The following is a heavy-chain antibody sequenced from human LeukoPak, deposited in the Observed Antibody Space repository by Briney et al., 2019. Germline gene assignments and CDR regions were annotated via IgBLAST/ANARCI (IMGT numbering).Heavy chain of an antibody. CDR2: ISYDGSNK. D-gene: IGHD5-12*01. CDR1: GFTFSSYG. J-gene: IGHJ6*02. V-gene: IGHV3-30*18. CDR3: AKSSPTNPLGMDV. Sequence: PGGSLRLSCAASGFTFSSYGMHWVRQAPGKGLEWVAVISYDGSNKYYADSVKGRFTISRDNSKNTLYLQMNSLRAEDTAVYYCAKSSPTNPLGMDVWGQGTTVTVSS.